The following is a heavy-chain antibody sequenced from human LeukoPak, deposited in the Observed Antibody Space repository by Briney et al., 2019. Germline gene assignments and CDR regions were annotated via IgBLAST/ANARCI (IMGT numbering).Heavy chain of an antibody. J-gene: IGHJ5*02. D-gene: IGHD3-3*01. Sequence: GGSLRLSCTASGFTFSTFHMHWVRQAPGKGLEWVSYISPSSTSMYYADSVKGRFTISRDNARNSLYLQMNSLSTEDTALYYCARDAASGNNWFDPWGQGTLVTVSS. V-gene: IGHV3-48*01. CDR1: GFTFSTFH. CDR3: ARDAASGNNWFDP. CDR2: ISPSSTSM.